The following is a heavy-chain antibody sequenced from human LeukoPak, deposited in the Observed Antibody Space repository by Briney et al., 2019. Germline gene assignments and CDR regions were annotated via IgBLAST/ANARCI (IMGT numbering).Heavy chain of an antibody. CDR1: GGTFSSYA. D-gene: IGHD5-18*01. V-gene: IGHV1-69*04. CDR3: AGVDTAMVIDY. CDR2: IIPILGIA. J-gene: IGHJ4*02. Sequence: SVKVSCKASGGTFSSYAISWVRQAPGQGLEWMGRIIPILGIANYAQKFQGRVTITADKSTSTAYMELGSLRFEDKAVYYCAGVDTAMVIDYWGQGTLVTVSS.